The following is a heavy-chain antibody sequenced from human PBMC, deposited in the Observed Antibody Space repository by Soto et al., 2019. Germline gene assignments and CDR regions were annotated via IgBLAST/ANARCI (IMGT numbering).Heavy chain of an antibody. V-gene: IGHV3-30-3*01. D-gene: IGHD6-19*01. CDR3: ARVTSPAYSSGGFNF. CDR1: RFTFSSYA. Sequence: QVQLVESGGGVVQPGRSLRLSCAASRFTFSSYAMNWVRQAPGKGLEWVAVISYDGGNKYYADSVKGRFTISRDNSKNMLYLQMNSLRTEDTAVYYCARVTSPAYSSGGFNFWGQGTPVTVSS. CDR2: ISYDGGNK. J-gene: IGHJ4*02.